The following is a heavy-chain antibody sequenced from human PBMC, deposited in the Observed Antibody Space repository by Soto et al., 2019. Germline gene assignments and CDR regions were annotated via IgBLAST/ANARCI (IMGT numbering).Heavy chain of an antibody. CDR1: GFTFSSYA. Sequence: GGSLRLSCAASGFTFSSYAMHWVRQAPGKGLEWVAVISYDGSNKYYADSVKGRFTISRDNSKNTLYLQMNSLRAEDTAVYYCARGYSSSYYFDYWGQGTLVTVSS. V-gene: IGHV3-30-3*01. D-gene: IGHD6-6*01. J-gene: IGHJ4*02. CDR2: ISYDGSNK. CDR3: ARGYSSSYYFDY.